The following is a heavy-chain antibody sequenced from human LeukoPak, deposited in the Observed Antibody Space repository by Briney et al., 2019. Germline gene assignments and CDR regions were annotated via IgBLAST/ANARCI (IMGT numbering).Heavy chain of an antibody. CDR1: RFTFSSYV. Sequence: GGSLRLSCEASRFTFSSYVMNWVRQAPGKGLEWVSYINSGSNTIYYADSVKGRFTISRDNAKNSLYLQMKNLRAEDTAVYFCARGSYSSSWYGSEYFHHWGQGTLVTVS. V-gene: IGHV3-48*04. D-gene: IGHD6-13*01. J-gene: IGHJ1*01. CDR2: INSGSNTI. CDR3: ARGSYSSSWYGSEYFHH.